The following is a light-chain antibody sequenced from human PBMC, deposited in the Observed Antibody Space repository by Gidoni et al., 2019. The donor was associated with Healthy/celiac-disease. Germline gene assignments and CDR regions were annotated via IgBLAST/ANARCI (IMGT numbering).Light chain of an antibody. J-gene: IGKJ1*01. CDR3: QQYGSSPKT. CDR2: GAS. Sequence: EIVLTQSPGTLSLSPGESATLSCRASQSVSSSYLAWYQQKPGQAPRLLIYGASSRATGIPDRFSGSGSGTDFTLTISRLEPEDFAVYYCQQYGSSPKTFXXXTKVEIK. CDR1: QSVSSSY. V-gene: IGKV3-20*01.